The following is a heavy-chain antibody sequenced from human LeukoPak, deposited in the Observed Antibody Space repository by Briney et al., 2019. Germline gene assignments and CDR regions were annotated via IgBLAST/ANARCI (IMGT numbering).Heavy chain of an antibody. CDR3: AREKMITFGGVTALDY. CDR1: GFTFSSYS. D-gene: IGHD3-16*01. J-gene: IGHJ4*02. V-gene: IGHV3-21*01. Sequence: PGGSLRLSCAASGFTFSSYSMNWVRQAPGKGLEWVSSISSSSSYIHYADSVKGRFTISRDNAKNSLYLQMNSLRAEDTAVYYCAREKMITFGGVTALDYWGQGTLVTVSS. CDR2: ISSSSSYI.